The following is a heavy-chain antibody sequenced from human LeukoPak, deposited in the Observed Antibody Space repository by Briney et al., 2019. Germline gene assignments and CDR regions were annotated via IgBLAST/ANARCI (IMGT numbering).Heavy chain of an antibody. V-gene: IGHV4-59*01. J-gene: IGHJ6*02. CDR2: IYYSGST. CDR1: GGSISSYY. D-gene: IGHD3-10*01. Sequence: SETLSLTCTVSGGSISSYYWSWIRQPPGKGLEWIGYIYYSGSTNYNPSLKSRVTISVDTSKNQFSLKLSSVTAADTAVYYCARDGRGSGSYSPDYYYYGMDVWGQGTTVTVSS. CDR3: ARDGRGSGSYSPDYYYYGMDV.